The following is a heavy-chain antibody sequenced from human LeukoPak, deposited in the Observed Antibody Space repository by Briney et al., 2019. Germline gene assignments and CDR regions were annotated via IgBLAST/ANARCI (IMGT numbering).Heavy chain of an antibody. J-gene: IGHJ4*02. CDR3: AKDRTYYYDSSGYAHYFDY. D-gene: IGHD3-22*01. Sequence: GGSLRLSCAASGFTFSSYAMSWVRQAPGKGLEWVSAISGSGGSTYYADSVKGRFTISRDNSKNTLYLQMNSLRAEDTAVYYCAKDRTYYYDSSGYAHYFDYWGQGTPVTVSS. CDR1: GFTFSSYA. V-gene: IGHV3-23*01. CDR2: ISGSGGST.